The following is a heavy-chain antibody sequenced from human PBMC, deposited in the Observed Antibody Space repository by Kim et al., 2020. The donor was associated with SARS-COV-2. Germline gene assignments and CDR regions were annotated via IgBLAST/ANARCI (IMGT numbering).Heavy chain of an antibody. Sequence: GGSLRLSCAASGFTFSGSAMHWVRQASGKGLEWVGRIRSKANSYATAYAASVKGRFTISRDDSKNTAYLQMNSLKTEDTAVYYCTSNGYCTGGVCPQKLPYYYYYYMDVWGKGTTVTVSS. D-gene: IGHD2-8*02. V-gene: IGHV3-73*01. CDR3: TSNGYCTGGVCPQKLPYYYYYYMDV. CDR1: GFTFSGSA. J-gene: IGHJ6*03. CDR2: IRSKANSYAT.